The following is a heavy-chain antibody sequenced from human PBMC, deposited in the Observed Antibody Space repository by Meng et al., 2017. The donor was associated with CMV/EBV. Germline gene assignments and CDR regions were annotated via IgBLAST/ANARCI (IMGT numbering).Heavy chain of an antibody. CDR3: ARQRVTIFGVVTLYYGMDV. CDR2: ISGSGGST. CDR1: GFTFSSYA. V-gene: IGHV3-23*01. D-gene: IGHD3-3*01. Sequence: GESLKISCAASGFTFSSYAMSWVRQAPGKGLEWVSAISGSGGSTYYADSVKGRFTISRDNSKNTLYLQMNSLRAEDTAVYYCARQRVTIFGVVTLYYGMDVWGQGTTVTVSS. J-gene: IGHJ6*02.